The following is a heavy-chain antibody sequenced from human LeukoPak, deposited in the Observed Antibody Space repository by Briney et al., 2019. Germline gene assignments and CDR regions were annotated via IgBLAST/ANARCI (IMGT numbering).Heavy chain of an antibody. D-gene: IGHD1-1*01. CDR3: ARGGTSGTTPHNWFDP. CDR1: GYTFTSYG. V-gene: IGHV1-18*01. Sequence: ASVKVSCKASGYTFTSYGISWVRQAPGRGLEWMGWISAYNGNTNYAQKLQGRVTMTTDTSTSTAYMELRSLRSDDTAVYYCARGGTSGTTPHNWFDPWGQGTLVTVSS. CDR2: ISAYNGNT. J-gene: IGHJ5*02.